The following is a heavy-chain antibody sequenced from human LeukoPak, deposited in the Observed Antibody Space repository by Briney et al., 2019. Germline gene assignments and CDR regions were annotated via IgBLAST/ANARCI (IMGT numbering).Heavy chain of an antibody. J-gene: IGHJ4*02. D-gene: IGHD3-22*01. V-gene: IGHV3-30*04. CDR1: GFTFSSYA. Sequence: GRSLRLSCAASGFTFSSYAMHWVRQAPGKGLEWVAVISYDGSNKYYADSVKGRFTISRDNPKNTLYLQMNSLRAEDTAVYYCAREGGVKYYYDSSGYYYPFFDYWGQGTLVTVSS. CDR3: AREGGVKYYYDSSGYYYPFFDY. CDR2: ISYDGSNK.